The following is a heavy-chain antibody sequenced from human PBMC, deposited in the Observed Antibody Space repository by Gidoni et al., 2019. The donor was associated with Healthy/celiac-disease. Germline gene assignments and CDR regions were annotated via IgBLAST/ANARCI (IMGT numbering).Heavy chain of an antibody. V-gene: IGHV3-15*01. CDR2: IKSKTDGGTT. Sequence: EVQLVESGGGLVKPGGSLRLSCAASGFTFSNAWMSWVRQAPGKGLEWVGRIKSKTDGGTTDYAAPVKGRFTISRDDSKNTLYLQMNSLKTEDTAVYYCTTTPLVATLFDYWGQGTLVTVSS. D-gene: IGHD5-12*01. CDR3: TTTPLVATLFDY. J-gene: IGHJ4*02. CDR1: GFTFSNAW.